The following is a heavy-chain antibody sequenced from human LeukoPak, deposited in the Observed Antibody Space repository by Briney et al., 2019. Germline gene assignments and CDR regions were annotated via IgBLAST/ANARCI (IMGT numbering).Heavy chain of an antibody. J-gene: IGHJ5*02. CDR1: GGSISSYY. CDR3: ARLLSSTWYWFDP. V-gene: IGHV4-59*08. CDR2: IYYSGST. Sequence: SETLSLTCTVSGGSISSYYWSWIRKPPGKGLEWIGYIYYSGSTNYNPSLKSRVTISVDTSKNQFCLKLNAVTAADTAVYYCARLLSSTWYWFDPWGQRTLVTVS. D-gene: IGHD6-13*01.